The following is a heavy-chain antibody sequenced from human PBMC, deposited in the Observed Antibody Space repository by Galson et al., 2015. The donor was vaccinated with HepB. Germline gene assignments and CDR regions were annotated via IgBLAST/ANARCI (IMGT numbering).Heavy chain of an antibody. V-gene: IGHV3-30*07. J-gene: IGHJ4*02. CDR3: ASDCDGSGSFYNMLGY. CDR1: GFTFSRHA. D-gene: IGHD3-10*01. Sequence: SLRLSCAVSGFTFSRHAFHWVRQAPGRGLEWVALISSDYTSKFYADSVMGRLTISRDKSKDTVYLQMNSLRDEDTAVYYCASDCDGSGSFYNMLGYWGQGTMVTVSS. CDR2: ISSDYTSK.